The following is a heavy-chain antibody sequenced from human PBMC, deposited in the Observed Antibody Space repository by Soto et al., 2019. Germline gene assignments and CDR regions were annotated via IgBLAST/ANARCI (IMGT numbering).Heavy chain of an antibody. V-gene: IGHV3-48*02. J-gene: IGHJ6*02. CDR2: ISSSSSTI. CDR3: ARDGWTRGIGYYYYGMDV. D-gene: IGHD3-10*01. Sequence: PGGSLRLSCAASGFTFSSYSMNWVRQAPGKGLEWVSYISSSSSTIYYADSVKGRFTISRDNAKNSLYLQMNSLRDEDTAVYYCARDGWTRGIGYYYYGMDVWGQGITVTVSS. CDR1: GFTFSSYS.